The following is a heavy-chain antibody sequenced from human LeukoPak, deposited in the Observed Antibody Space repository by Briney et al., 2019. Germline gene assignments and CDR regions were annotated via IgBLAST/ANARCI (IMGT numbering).Heavy chain of an antibody. CDR2: ISSSSSTI. D-gene: IGHD6-13*01. CDR3: ARGLTCSSSFFDY. CDR1: GFTFSSYS. V-gene: IGHV3-48*02. Sequence: PGGSLRLSCAASGFTFSSYSMNWVRQAPGKGLEWVSYISSSSSTIYYADSVKGRFTISRDNAKNLLYLQMNSLRDEDTSVYYCARGLTCSSSFFDYWGQGTLVTVSS. J-gene: IGHJ4*02.